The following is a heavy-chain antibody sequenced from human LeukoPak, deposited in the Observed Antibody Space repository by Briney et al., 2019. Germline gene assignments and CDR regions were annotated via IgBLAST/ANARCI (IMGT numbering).Heavy chain of an antibody. V-gene: IGHV3-23*01. Sequence: GGSLRLSCVASGFTFDTYAMGWVRQAPGKGLEWVSVITGSGGNTYYTDSVKGRFSISRDNTKNTLYLQMNSLRAEDSGGYYCAKNLYDMLIGYPWGAMDAWGQGTTVTVSS. D-gene: IGHD3-9*01. CDR1: GFTFDTYA. CDR2: ITGSGGNT. J-gene: IGHJ6*01. CDR3: AKNLYDMLIGYPWGAMDA.